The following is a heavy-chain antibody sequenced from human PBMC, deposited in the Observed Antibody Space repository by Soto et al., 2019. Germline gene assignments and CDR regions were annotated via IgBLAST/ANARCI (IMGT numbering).Heavy chain of an antibody. CDR2: ISAYNGNT. J-gene: IGHJ6*02. CDR1: GYTFTSYG. Sequence: QVQLVQSGAEVKKPGASVKVSCKASGYTFTSYGISWVRQAPGQGLEWMGWISAYNGNTNYAQKLQGRVTMTTDTSTSTAYMELRSLRYDDTAVYYCARGLLEWLSNYYYYGMDVWGQGTTVTVSS. CDR3: ARGLLEWLSNYYYYGMDV. V-gene: IGHV1-18*01. D-gene: IGHD3-3*01.